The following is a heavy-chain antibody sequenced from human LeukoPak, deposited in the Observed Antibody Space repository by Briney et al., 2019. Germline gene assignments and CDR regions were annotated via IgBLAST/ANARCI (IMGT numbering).Heavy chain of an antibody. CDR3: AKRADYYDSSRALYDAFDL. CDR1: GFTFRTYG. V-gene: IGHV3-30*02. J-gene: IGHJ3*01. Sequence: GGSLRLSCAASGFTFRTYGMHWVRQAPGKGLEWVTFIRYDGSDKYYADSVKGGFTISRGNSKNTLFLQMNSLRVEDTAVYYCAKRADYYDSSRALYDAFDLWGQGTMVTVSS. CDR2: IRYDGSDK. D-gene: IGHD3-16*01.